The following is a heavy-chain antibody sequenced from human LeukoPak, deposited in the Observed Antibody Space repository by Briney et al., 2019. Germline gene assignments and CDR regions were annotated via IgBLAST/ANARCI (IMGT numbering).Heavy chain of an antibody. D-gene: IGHD6-13*01. CDR1: GFTFSSYT. CDR3: AKDLSLVTAAGIGFDH. CDR2: IRGSGGST. J-gene: IGHJ4*02. Sequence: PGGSLRLSCAASGFTFSSYTMSWVRQAPGKGLEWVSAIRGSGGSTYYADSVKGRFTISRDNSKNTLYLQMNSLRAEDTAVYYCAKDLSLVTAAGIGFDHWGQGTLVTVSS. V-gene: IGHV3-23*01.